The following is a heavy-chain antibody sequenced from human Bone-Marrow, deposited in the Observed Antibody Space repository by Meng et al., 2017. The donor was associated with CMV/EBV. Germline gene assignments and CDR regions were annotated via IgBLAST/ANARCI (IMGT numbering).Heavy chain of an antibody. CDR3: VRNSDYGGHYAMDV. CDR2: IKQDGSEK. Sequence: GGSLRLSCAASGFTFNNYWMTWVRQAPGKGLEWMANIKQDGSEKYYVDSVKGRFTISRDNAKNSLYLQMNSLSTEDTAVYYCVRNSDYGGHYAMDVWGQGTTVTVSS. J-gene: IGHJ6*02. D-gene: IGHD4-23*01. CDR1: GFTFNNYW. V-gene: IGHV3-7*03.